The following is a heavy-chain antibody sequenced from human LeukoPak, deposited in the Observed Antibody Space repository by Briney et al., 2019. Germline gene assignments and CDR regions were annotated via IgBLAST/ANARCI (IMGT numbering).Heavy chain of an antibody. J-gene: IGHJ4*02. CDR3: ASYDY. Sequence: SETLSLTCAVYGGSFIGYSWTWIRQSPGMGLEWIGSIYHSGSTYYNPSLKSRVTISVDTSKNQFSLKLSSVTAADTAVYYCASYDYWGQGTLVTVSS. CDR2: IYHSGST. CDR1: GGSFIGYS. V-gene: IGHV4-34*01.